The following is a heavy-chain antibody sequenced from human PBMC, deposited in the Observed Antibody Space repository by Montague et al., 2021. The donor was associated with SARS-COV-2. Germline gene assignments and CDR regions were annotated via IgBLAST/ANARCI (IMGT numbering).Heavy chain of an antibody. Sequence: CAISGDSVAELRRRSKEHSLNSCNLVNSYAVTCYKKKRHNDFAVSVKSRITINPDTSKNQFSLQLNSVTPKDTAVYYCARENCSSTSFYPTYFQHWGQGTLVTGSS. D-gene: IGHD2-2*01. J-gene: IGHJ1*01. CDR1: GDSVAELRRR. V-gene: IGHV6-1*01. CDR3: ARENCSSTSFYPTYFQH. CDR2: TCYKKKRHN.